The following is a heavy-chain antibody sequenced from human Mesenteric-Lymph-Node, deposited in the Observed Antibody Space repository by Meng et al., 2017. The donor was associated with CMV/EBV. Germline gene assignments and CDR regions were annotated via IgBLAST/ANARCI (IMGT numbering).Heavy chain of an antibody. CDR3: ARDRDTDWYSPFDY. D-gene: IGHD3-9*01. CDR1: GYTFIDYY. V-gene: IGHV1-2*06. J-gene: IGHJ4*02. Sequence: QVQLLQSGAEVKKPGASVRGSCKASGYTFIDYYITWVRQAPGQGLEWMGRINPKTGGRSYAQNFQGRVTMTRDTSINTAYMEVNRLNSDDTAMYYCARDRDTDWYSPFDYWGPGTLVTVSS. CDR2: INPKTGGR.